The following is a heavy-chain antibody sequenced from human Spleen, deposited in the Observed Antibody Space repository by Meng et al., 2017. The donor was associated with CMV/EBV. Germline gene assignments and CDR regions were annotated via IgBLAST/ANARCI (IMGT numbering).Heavy chain of an antibody. D-gene: IGHD3-10*01. CDR1: GFTFTNFG. V-gene: IGHV3-21*01. Sequence: GESLKISCAASGFTFTNFGMNWVRQAPGKGLEWVSSISSSSSHIHYADSVKGRFTISRDYATNSVFLQMNTLRVDDTALYYCARDQGLVFGEVIPYFDYWGQGTPVTVSS. J-gene: IGHJ4*02. CDR3: ARDQGLVFGEVIPYFDY. CDR2: ISSSSSHI.